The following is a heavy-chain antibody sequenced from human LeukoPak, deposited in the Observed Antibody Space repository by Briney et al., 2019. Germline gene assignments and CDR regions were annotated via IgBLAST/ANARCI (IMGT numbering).Heavy chain of an antibody. V-gene: IGHV3-23*01. D-gene: IGHD3-22*01. Sequence: GGSLRLSCAASGFTFSSYAMSWVRQAPGKGLEWVSAISGSGGSTYYADSVKGRFTISRDNSKNTLYLQMNSLRAEDTAVYYCAKDMGSWYYDSSGYYYVDAFDIWGQGTMVTVSS. CDR3: AKDMGSWYYDSSGYYYVDAFDI. CDR2: ISGSGGST. J-gene: IGHJ3*02. CDR1: GFTFSSYA.